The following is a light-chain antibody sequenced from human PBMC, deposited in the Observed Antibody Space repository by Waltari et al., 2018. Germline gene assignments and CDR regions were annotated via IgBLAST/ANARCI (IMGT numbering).Light chain of an antibody. V-gene: IGLV2-23*02. CDR1: NSGVGKYNL. Sequence: QSALTQPASVCGSAGQSVTISCTGTNSGVGKYNLVSCYQQHPGKPPKLMIYEVSERPSGISYRFSGSKSGDTASLTISGLQAEDEAEYYCCSYTGGSIPVIFGGGTKLTVL. CDR3: CSYTGGSIPVI. J-gene: IGLJ2*01. CDR2: EVS.